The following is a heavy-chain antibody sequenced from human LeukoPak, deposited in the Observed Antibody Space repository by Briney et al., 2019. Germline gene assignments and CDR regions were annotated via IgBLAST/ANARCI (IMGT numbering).Heavy chain of an antibody. V-gene: IGHV3-11*04. D-gene: IGHD3-10*01. CDR3: ASLKRVRGVINHLDY. Sequence: ISISCSTIYYADSLKGRFTISRDNAEKSLYLQMNSLRAEDTAVYYCASLKRVRGVINHLDYWGQGALVTVSS. CDR2: ISISCSTI. J-gene: IGHJ4*02.